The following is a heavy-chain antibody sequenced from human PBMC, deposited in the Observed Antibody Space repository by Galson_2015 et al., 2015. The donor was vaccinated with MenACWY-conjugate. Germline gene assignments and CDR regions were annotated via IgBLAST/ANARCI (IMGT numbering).Heavy chain of an antibody. D-gene: IGHD3-3*01. CDR3: VRGRSSAFDS. CDR2: TYYTSTWRN. J-gene: IGHJ5*01. V-gene: IGHV6-1*01. Sequence: CAISGDSVSSSGVAWNWIRQSPSRGLEWLGRTYYTSTWRNDYAVSVKGQITINADTSKNQFSLQLSSVTPEDTAMYYCVRGRSSAFDSWGQGNLVAVSS. CDR1: GDSVSSSGVA.